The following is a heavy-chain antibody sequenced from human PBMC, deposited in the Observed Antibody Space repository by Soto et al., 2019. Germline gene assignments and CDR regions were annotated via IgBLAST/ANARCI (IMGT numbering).Heavy chain of an antibody. CDR2: IYYSGST. Sequence: QVQLQESGPGLVKPSETLSLTCTVSGGSISSYYWSWIRQPPGKGLEWIGYIYYSGSTNYNPSLKSRVTISVHTSKNQFSLKLSSVTAADTAVYYCARRVTIFGVVSEYWYFDLWGRGTLVTVSS. CDR1: GGSISSYY. J-gene: IGHJ2*01. D-gene: IGHD3-3*01. CDR3: ARRVTIFGVVSEYWYFDL. V-gene: IGHV4-59*08.